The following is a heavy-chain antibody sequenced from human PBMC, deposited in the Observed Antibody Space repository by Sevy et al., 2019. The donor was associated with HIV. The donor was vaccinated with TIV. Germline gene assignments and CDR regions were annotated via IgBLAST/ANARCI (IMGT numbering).Heavy chain of an antibody. J-gene: IGHJ5*02. Sequence: GGSLRLSCAASGFTFSSYGMHWVRQAPGKGLEWVAVIWYDGSNKYYVDSVKGRFTISRDNSKNTLYLQMNSLRAEDTAVYYCARGESGYSWFDPWGQGTLVTVSS. CDR2: IWYDGSNK. CDR3: ARGESGYSWFDP. V-gene: IGHV3-33*01. CDR1: GFTFSSYG.